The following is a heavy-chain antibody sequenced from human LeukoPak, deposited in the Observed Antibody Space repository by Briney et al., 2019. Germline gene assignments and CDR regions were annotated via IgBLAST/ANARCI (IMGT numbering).Heavy chain of an antibody. J-gene: IGHJ4*02. V-gene: IGHV1-69*05. Sequence: SVKVSCNASGGSFSSYAISRVRQPPGQGLEWMGGIIHIFGTANYAQKFHRRVTITTDESTSTAYMEPSSLRSDGTAVYYCARDSAGTSCYSWGQGTLGTVSS. CDR1: GGSFSSYA. CDR3: ARDSAGTSCYS. CDR2: IIHIFGTA. D-gene: IGHD2-15*01.